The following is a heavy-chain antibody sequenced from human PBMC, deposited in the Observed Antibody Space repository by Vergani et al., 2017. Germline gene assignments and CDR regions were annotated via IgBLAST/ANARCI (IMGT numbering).Heavy chain of an antibody. D-gene: IGHD6-13*01. CDR3: ARDSYSSSWYGVDAFDI. CDR2: ISGSGGST. V-gene: IGHV3-23*01. J-gene: IGHJ3*02. Sequence: EVQLLESGGGLVQPGGSLRLSCAASGFTFSSYAMSWVRQAPGKGLEWVSAISGSGGSTYYADSVKGRFTISRDNSKNTLYLQMNSLRAEDTAVYYCARDSYSSSWYGVDAFDIWGQGTMVTVSS. CDR1: GFTFSSYA.